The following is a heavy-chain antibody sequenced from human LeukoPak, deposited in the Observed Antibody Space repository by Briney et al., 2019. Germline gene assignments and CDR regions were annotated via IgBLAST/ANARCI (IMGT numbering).Heavy chain of an antibody. D-gene: IGHD4-11*01. V-gene: IGHV3-48*03. CDR1: GFTFSIYE. Sequence: GGSLRLSCAASGFTFSIYEMNWVRQAPGKGLEWVSYISSSRSNTIYYADSVKGRFTISRDNSKSTLYLQMNSLRAEDTAVYYCAKAGDYSYFDYWGQGTLVTVSS. CDR3: AKAGDYSYFDY. J-gene: IGHJ4*02. CDR2: ISSSRSNTI.